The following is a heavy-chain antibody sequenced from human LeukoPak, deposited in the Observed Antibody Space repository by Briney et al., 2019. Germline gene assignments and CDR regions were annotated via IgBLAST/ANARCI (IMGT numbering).Heavy chain of an antibody. D-gene: IGHD3-16*02. CDR3: ARASHDYVWGSYPNDAFDI. J-gene: IGHJ3*02. Sequence: SETLSLTCTVSGGSISSYYWSWIRQPVGKGLEWIGRIYTSGSTNYNPSLKSRVTMSVDTSKNQFSLKLSSVTAADTAVYYCARASHDYVWGSYPNDAFDIWGQGTMVTVSS. CDR2: IYTSGST. CDR1: GGSISSYY. V-gene: IGHV4-4*07.